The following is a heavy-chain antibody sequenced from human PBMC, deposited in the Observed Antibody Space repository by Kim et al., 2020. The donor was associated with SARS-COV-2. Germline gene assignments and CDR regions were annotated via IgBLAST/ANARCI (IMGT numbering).Heavy chain of an antibody. V-gene: IGHV3-64*01. CDR2: SSNGGST. CDR3: ANGRN. D-gene: IGHD4-17*01. Sequence: SSNGGSTDYANSVKGRFTISRDNSKNTLYLQMGSLRAEDMAVYYCANGRNWGQGTLVTVSS. J-gene: IGHJ4*02.